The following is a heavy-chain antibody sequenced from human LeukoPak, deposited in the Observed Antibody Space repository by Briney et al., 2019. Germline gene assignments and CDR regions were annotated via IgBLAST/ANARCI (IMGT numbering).Heavy chain of an antibody. CDR1: GYTFTSYY. CDR2: INPSGGST. J-gene: IGHJ4*02. Sequence: GASVKVSCKASGYTFTSYYMHWVRQAPGQGLEWMGIINPSGGSTSYAQKFQGRVTMTRDTSTSTVYMGLSSLRSEDTAVYYCARADYDILTGYYPFSYWGQGTLVTVSS. CDR3: ARADYDILTGYYPFSY. D-gene: IGHD3-9*01. V-gene: IGHV1-46*01.